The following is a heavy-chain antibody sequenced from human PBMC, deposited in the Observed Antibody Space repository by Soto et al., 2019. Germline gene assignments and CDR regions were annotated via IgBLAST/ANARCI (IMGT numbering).Heavy chain of an antibody. D-gene: IGHD3-3*01. Sequence: QVQLVESGGGVVQPGRSLRLSCAASGFTFSSYGMHWVRQAPGKGLEWVAVISYDGSNKYYADSVKGRFTISRDNSKNTLYLQMNSLRAEDTAVYYCAPSLEWLFPPDYWGQGTLVTVSS. CDR1: GFTFSSYG. CDR2: ISYDGSNK. J-gene: IGHJ4*02. CDR3: APSLEWLFPPDY. V-gene: IGHV3-30*03.